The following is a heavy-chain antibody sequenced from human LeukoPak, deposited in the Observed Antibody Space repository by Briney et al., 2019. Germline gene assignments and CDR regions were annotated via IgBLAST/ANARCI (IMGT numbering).Heavy chain of an antibody. J-gene: IGHJ3*02. D-gene: IGHD3-16*01. CDR2: IKQDGSEK. CDR3: ARALTRWAFDI. Sequence: GGSLRLSCAASGFTFSSYWMSWVRQAPGKGLEWVADIKQDGSEKYYVDSVKGRFIIFTDNAKKTVFLQMDSLRAEDTAIYYCARALTRWAFDIWGQGTMVSVSS. V-gene: IGHV3-7*03. CDR1: GFTFSSYW.